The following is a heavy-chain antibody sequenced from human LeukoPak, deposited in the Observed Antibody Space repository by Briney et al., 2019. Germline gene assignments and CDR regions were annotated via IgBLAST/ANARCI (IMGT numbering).Heavy chain of an antibody. V-gene: IGHV1-69*05. J-gene: IGHJ4*02. CDR3: ARRTIPVGLRWDFYY. D-gene: IGHD4-23*01. CDR1: GGTFSSYA. Sequence: VASVKVSCKASGGTFSSYAISWVRQAPGQGLEWMGGIIPIFGTANYAQKFQGWVTMTRDTSTTTVYMDLSRLTSDDTAVYFCARRTIPVGLRWDFYYWGQGTLVTVSS. CDR2: IIPIFGTA.